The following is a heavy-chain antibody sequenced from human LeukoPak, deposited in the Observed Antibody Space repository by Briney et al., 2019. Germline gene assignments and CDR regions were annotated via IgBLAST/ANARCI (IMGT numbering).Heavy chain of an antibody. CDR3: ARGRSTAMATSFQH. J-gene: IGHJ1*01. CDR2: IWYDGGNK. Sequence: GGSLRLSCAASGSTFSSYGMHWVRQAPGKGLECVALIWYDGGNKYYADSVKGRFTISRDNSKNTLYLQMNSLRAEDTAVYYCARGRSTAMATSFQHWGQGTLVTVSS. CDR1: GSTFSSYG. V-gene: IGHV3-33*08. D-gene: IGHD5-18*01.